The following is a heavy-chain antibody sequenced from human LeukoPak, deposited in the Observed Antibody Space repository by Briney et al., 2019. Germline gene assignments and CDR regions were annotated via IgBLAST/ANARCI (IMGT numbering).Heavy chain of an antibody. Sequence: GGSLSLSCCASAFTFSTYGMHWVRPAPGKGLEGVAFTRFDGSNKYYADSVKGRFTISRDNSKNALYLQMNSVTAEDTAVYYCAKSISGYSNSWYCRDYWGQGTLVTVSS. V-gene: IGHV3-30*02. D-gene: IGHD6-13*01. J-gene: IGHJ4*02. CDR3: AKSISGYSNSWYCRDY. CDR1: AFTFSTYG. CDR2: TRFDGSNK.